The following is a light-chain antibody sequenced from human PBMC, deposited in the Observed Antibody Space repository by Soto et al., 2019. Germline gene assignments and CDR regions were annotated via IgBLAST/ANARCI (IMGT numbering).Light chain of an antibody. CDR3: QQYNSYS. V-gene: IGKV1-5*03. J-gene: IGKJ1*01. CDR1: QSISYW. CDR2: KAS. Sequence: DIQMTQSPSTLSASVGDRVTITCRASQSISYWLAWYQQKPGKAPKLLIYKASSLGGGVPSRFSGSGSGTEFTLTISSLQPDDFATYYCQQYNSYSFGQGTK.